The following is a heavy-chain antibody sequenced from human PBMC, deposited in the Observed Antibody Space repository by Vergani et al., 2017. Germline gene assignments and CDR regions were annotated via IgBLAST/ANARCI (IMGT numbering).Heavy chain of an antibody. V-gene: IGHV3-21*01. CDR1: GFTLSIYS. Sequence: EVQLVESGGGLVKLGGSLSPPCAAPGFTLSIYSMNWVRQAPGKGMEWVSSISSSSSYIYYADSVKGRFTISRDNAKNSLYLQMNSLRAEDTAVYYCARGRYDSSGYYSYYYYYGMDVWGQGTTVTVSS. J-gene: IGHJ6*02. CDR2: ISSSSSYI. CDR3: ARGRYDSSGYYSYYYYYGMDV. D-gene: IGHD3-22*01.